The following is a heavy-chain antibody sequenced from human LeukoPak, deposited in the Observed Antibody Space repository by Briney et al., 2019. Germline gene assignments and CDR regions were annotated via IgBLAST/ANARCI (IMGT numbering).Heavy chain of an antibody. D-gene: IGHD3-16*01. CDR3: ATSPLGGSFDY. CDR2: ISSSGSTI. J-gene: IGHJ4*02. Sequence: QPGGSLRLSCAASGFTFSSYEMNWVRQAPGKGLEWVSYISSSGSTIYYAYSVKGRFTISRDNANNSLYLQMNSLGAEDTAVYYCATSPLGGSFDYWGQGTLVTVSS. CDR1: GFTFSSYE. V-gene: IGHV3-48*03.